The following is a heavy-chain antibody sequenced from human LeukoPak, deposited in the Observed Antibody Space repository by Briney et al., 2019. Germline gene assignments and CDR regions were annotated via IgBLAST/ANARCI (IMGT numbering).Heavy chain of an antibody. V-gene: IGHV3-7*01. CDR1: GFSFSSYW. Sequence: GGSLRLSCTASGFSFSSYWMSWVRQTPEKGLEFVANINQDGSVTNYVDSPKGRCTISRDNAKKSLYLEIRSLRADDTALYYCARDPGSSSFDLWGQGTLVTVSS. CDR3: ARDPGSSSFDL. CDR2: INQDGSVT. J-gene: IGHJ4*02. D-gene: IGHD6-13*01.